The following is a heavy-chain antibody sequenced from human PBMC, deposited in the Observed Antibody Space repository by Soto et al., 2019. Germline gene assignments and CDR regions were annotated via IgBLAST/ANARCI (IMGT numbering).Heavy chain of an antibody. CDR3: ARSLNLYCYGFGRGFNWFDP. CDR2: IKQAGSEK. J-gene: IGHJ5*02. V-gene: IGHV3-7*01. CDR1: GFTFSSYW. Sequence: EVQLVESGGGLVQPGGSLRLSCAASGFTFSSYWMSWVRQAPGKGLEWVANIKQAGSEKYYVDSVKGRFTISRDNAKNSLYLQMNSLRAEDTAVYYCARSLNLYCYGFGRGFNWFDPWGQGTLVTVSS. D-gene: IGHD5-18*01.